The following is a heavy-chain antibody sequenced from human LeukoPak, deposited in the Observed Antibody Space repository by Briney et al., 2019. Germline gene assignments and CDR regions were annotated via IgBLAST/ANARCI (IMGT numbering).Heavy chain of an antibody. CDR1: GGSISSYY. CDR3: ARAQAHCSSTSCQANDAFDI. Sequence: KASETXSLTCTVSGGSISSYYWSWIRQPAGKGLEWIGRIYTSGSTNYNPSLKSRVTMSVDTSKNQFSLKLSSVTAADTAVYYCARAQAHCSSTSCQANDAFDIWGQGTMVTVSS. D-gene: IGHD2-2*01. V-gene: IGHV4-4*07. J-gene: IGHJ3*02. CDR2: IYTSGST.